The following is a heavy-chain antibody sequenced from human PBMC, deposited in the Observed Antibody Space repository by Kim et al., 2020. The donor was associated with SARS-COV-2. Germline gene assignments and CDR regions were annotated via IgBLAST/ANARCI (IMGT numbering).Heavy chain of an antibody. CDR3: AKEVAVGTMFRGLAP. Sequence: GGSLRLSCAASGFSFSTYGMQWFRQAPGKGLEWVAVIAYDGSNRFCADSVKGRFTISRDNSKNTLYLQVNSLRVEDTAVYYCAKEVAVGTMFRGLAPWGQGTLVTVSS. D-gene: IGHD3-10*01. V-gene: IGHV3-30*18. CDR1: GFSFSTYG. CDR2: IAYDGSNR. J-gene: IGHJ5*02.